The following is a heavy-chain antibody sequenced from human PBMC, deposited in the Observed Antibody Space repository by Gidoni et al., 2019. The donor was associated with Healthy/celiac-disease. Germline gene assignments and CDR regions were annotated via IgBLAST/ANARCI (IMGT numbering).Heavy chain of an antibody. CDR1: GYSFTSYW. J-gene: IGHJ3*02. V-gene: IGHV5-51*01. D-gene: IGHD2-2*01. Sequence: EVQLVQSGAEVKKPGESLKISCKGSGYSFTSYWIGWVRQMPGKGLEWMGIIYPGDSDTRYSPSFQGQVTISADKSISTAYLQWSSLKASDTAMYYCARVREYFGCSSTSCYNFDAFDIWGQGTMVTVSS. CDR3: ARVREYFGCSSTSCYNFDAFDI. CDR2: IYPGDSDT.